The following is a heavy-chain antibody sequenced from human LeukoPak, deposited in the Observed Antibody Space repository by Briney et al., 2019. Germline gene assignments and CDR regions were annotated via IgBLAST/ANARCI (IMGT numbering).Heavy chain of an antibody. CDR1: GFTVSSNY. CDR3: ARDGGIAAAYVLRYFDY. CDR2: IYSGGST. J-gene: IGHJ4*02. D-gene: IGHD6-13*01. V-gene: IGHV3-66*01. Sequence: PGGSLRLSCAASGFTVSSNYMSWVRQAPGKGLEWVSVIYSGGSTYYADSVKGRFTISRDNSKNTLYLQMNSLRAEDTAVYYCARDGGIAAAYVLRYFDYWGQGTLVTVSS.